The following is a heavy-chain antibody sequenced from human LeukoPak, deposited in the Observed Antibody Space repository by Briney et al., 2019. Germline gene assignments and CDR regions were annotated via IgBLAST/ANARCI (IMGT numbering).Heavy chain of an antibody. V-gene: IGHV1-2*02. CDR3: ARGVWYDFWSGYYNDY. D-gene: IGHD3-3*01. CDR1: GYTFTGYY. J-gene: IGHJ4*02. CDR2: INPNSGGT. Sequence: ASVKVSCKASGYTFTGYYMHWVRQAPGQGLEWMGWINPNSGGTNYVQKFQGRVTMTRDTSISTAYMELSRLRSDDTAVYYCARGVWYDFWSGYYNDYWGQGILVTVSS.